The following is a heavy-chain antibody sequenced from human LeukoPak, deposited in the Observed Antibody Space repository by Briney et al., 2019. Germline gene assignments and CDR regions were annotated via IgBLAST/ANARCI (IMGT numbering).Heavy chain of an antibody. CDR2: ISAYSGNT. D-gene: IGHD1-26*01. CDR3: ARDAHQSGSYNFDY. Sequence: SVKVSCKASGYTFNSYGVSWVRQAPGQGLEWMGWISAYSGNTNYAQNLQGRVTMTTDTSTSTAYMELRSLRSDDTAVYYCARDAHQSGSYNFDYWGQGTLVTVSS. J-gene: IGHJ4*02. CDR1: GYTFNSYG. V-gene: IGHV1-18*01.